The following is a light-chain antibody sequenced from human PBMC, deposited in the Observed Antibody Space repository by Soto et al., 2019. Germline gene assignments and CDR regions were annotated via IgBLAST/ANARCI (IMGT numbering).Light chain of an antibody. V-gene: IGKV3-20*01. J-gene: IGKJ2*01. CDR3: QQYTSSPPMST. Sequence: DIVLTQSPGTLSLSPGERATLSCRASQSMSNRYLAWYHQKPGQAPRLLIYGTSNRATGIPDRFSGSGSGTDFTLTISRLEPEDFALYYCQQYTSSPPMSTFGQGTRPEI. CDR1: QSMSNRY. CDR2: GTS.